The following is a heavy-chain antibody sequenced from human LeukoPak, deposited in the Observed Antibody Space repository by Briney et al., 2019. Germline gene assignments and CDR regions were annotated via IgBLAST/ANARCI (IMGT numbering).Heavy chain of an antibody. D-gene: IGHD4-11*01. CDR3: ASGARISDYNDRPYEYYFDY. CDR2: INPNSGGT. CDR1: GYTFTAYY. Sequence: ASVKVSCKASGYTFTAYYIHWVRQAPGQGLEWMGWINPNSGGTDCAQSFQGRVTMTRDTSISTAYMELRQLRSDDTAVYYCASGARISDYNDRPYEYYFDYWGQGALVTVSS. V-gene: IGHV1-2*02. J-gene: IGHJ4*02.